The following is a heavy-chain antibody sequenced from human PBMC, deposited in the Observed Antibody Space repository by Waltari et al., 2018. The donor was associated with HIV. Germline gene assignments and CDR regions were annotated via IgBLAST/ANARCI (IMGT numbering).Heavy chain of an antibody. V-gene: IGHV3-74*01. J-gene: IGHJ3*02. CDR2: ISSDGSTT. CDR1: AFTFRSYW. D-gene: IGHD4-17*01. Sequence: EVQLVESRGGLVQPGGSLRLSCAASAFTFRSYWMHWVRQAPGKGLVWVSCISSDGSTTNYADSVKGRLTISRDNAKNTLYLQMNSLRADDTAVYYCARENTMTYYDALDIWGQGTMVTVSS. CDR3: ARENTMTYYDALDI.